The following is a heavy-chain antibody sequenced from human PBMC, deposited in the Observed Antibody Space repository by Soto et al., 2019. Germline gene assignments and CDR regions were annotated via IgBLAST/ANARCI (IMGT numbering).Heavy chain of an antibody. Sequence: GGSLGLSCAASGFTLSSYAMSWVRQAPGKGLEWVSLISGSGGNTYYADSVKGRFTVSRDNFKNRLYLQMNSLRAEDTAVYYSARVYRDIVVVPPAINYFAPWGQGTRVTVSS. CDR1: GFTLSSYA. CDR3: ARVYRDIVVVPPAINYFAP. D-gene: IGHD2-2*01. V-gene: IGHV3-23*01. J-gene: IGHJ5*02. CDR2: ISGSGGNT.